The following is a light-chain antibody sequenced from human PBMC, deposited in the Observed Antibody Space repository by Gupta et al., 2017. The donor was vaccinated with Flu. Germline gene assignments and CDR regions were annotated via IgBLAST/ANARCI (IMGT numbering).Light chain of an antibody. Sequence: SNSNIGSHFIHCYQQLPGAAPKLLIYQNYRRSSGVPDRFSACKSGTSASLAISGLRYEDEADYYCITWDPSLSAYVFGTGTKVTVL. CDR3: ITWDPSLSAYV. V-gene: IGLV1-47*01. CDR1: NSNIGSHF. J-gene: IGLJ1*01. CDR2: QNY.